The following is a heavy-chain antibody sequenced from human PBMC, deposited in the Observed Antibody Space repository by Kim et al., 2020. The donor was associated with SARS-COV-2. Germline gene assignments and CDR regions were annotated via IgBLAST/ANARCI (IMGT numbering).Heavy chain of an antibody. J-gene: IGHJ6*02. CDR2: ITSKTDGGTT. V-gene: IGHV3-15*01. CDR3: TTGIMITFGGVISAWGMDV. D-gene: IGHD3-16*02. Sequence: GGSLRLSCAASGFTFTNAWMSWVRQAPGKGLEWVGRITSKTDGGTTDYAAPVKGRFTISRDDSKNTLYLQMNSLKTEDTAVYYCTTGIMITFGGVISAWGMDVWGQGTTVTVSS. CDR1: GFTFTNAW.